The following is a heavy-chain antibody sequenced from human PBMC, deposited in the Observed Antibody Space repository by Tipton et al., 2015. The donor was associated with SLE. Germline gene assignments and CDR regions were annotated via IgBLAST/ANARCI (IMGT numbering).Heavy chain of an antibody. CDR2: IKQDGSEK. D-gene: IGHD4-23*01. V-gene: IGHV3-7*01. CDR1: GFTFSSYW. CDR3: ASEGYGGNPDY. Sequence: SLRLSCAASGFTFSSYWMSWVRQAPGKGLEWVANIKQDGSEKYYVDSVKGRFTISRDNAKNSLYLQMNSLRAEDTAVYYCASEGYGGNPDYWGQGTLVTVSS. J-gene: IGHJ4*02.